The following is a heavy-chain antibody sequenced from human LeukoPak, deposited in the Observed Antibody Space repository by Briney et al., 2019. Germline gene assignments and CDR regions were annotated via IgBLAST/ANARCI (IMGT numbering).Heavy chain of an antibody. Sequence: SETLSLTCTVSGGSISSGSYYWSWIRQPAGKGLEWIGRICTSGSTNYNPSLKSRVTISVDTSKNQFSLKLSSVTAADTAVYYCARGAFDYYDSSGYGYAFDIWGQGTMVTVSS. CDR2: ICTSGST. J-gene: IGHJ3*02. CDR3: ARGAFDYYDSSGYGYAFDI. D-gene: IGHD3-22*01. V-gene: IGHV4-61*02. CDR1: GGSISSGSYY.